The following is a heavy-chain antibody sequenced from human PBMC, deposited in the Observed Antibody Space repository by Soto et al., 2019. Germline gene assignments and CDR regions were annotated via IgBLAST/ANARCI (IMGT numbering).Heavy chain of an antibody. D-gene: IGHD2-2*01. CDR1: GFTFSSYS. J-gene: IGHJ3*02. CDR2: ISSSSSYI. CDR3: ARPRYCSSTSCYDAFDI. V-gene: IGHV3-21*01. Sequence: GGSLRLSCAASGFTFSSYSMNWVRQAPGKGLEWVSSISSSSSYIYYADSVKGRFTISRDNAKNSLYLQMNSLRAEDTAVYYCARPRYCSSTSCYDAFDIWGQGTMVTVSS.